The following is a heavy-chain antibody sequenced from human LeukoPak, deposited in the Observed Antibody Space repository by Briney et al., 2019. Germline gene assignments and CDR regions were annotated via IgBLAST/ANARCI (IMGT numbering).Heavy chain of an antibody. J-gene: IGHJ5*02. V-gene: IGHV3-23*01. CDR1: GFXFNNYA. Sequence: PGGSLRLSCAASGFXFNNYAISWVRQAPGKGLEWVSVISGSGGSTYYADSVKGRFTISRDNSKNTLYLQMNSLRAEETAVYYCAKDRGVIVPAGMATWGQGTLVTVSS. D-gene: IGHD2-2*01. CDR2: ISGSGGST. CDR3: AKDRGVIVPAGMAT.